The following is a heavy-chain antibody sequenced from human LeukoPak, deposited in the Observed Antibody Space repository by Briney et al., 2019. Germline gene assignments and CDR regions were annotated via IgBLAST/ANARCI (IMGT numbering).Heavy chain of an antibody. D-gene: IGHD3-10*01. CDR2: IYTSGST. CDR3: ARESLTMVRGVITNYYYYYMDV. V-gene: IGHV4-4*07. Sequence: PSETLSLTCTVSGGSISSYYWSWIRQPAGKGLEWIGRIYTSGSTNYNPSLKIRVTMSVDTSKNQFSLKLSSVTAADTAVYYCARESLTMVRGVITNYYYYYMDVWGKGTTVTISS. CDR1: GGSISSYY. J-gene: IGHJ6*03.